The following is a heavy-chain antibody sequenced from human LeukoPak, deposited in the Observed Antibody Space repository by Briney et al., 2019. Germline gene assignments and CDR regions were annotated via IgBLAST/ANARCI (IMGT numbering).Heavy chain of an antibody. Sequence: SVKVSCKASGGTFSSYAISWVRQAPGQGLEWMGRIIPILGIVNYAQKFQGRVTITADESTTTAYMELSSLRSEDTAVYYCAATGRGGPPPPYYWGQGTLVTVSS. J-gene: IGHJ4*02. V-gene: IGHV1-69*04. CDR2: IIPILGIV. CDR1: GGTFSSYA. CDR3: AATGRGGPPPPYY. D-gene: IGHD3-10*01.